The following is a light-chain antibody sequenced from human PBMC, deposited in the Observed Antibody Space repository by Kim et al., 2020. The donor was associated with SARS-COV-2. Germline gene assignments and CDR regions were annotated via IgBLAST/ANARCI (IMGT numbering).Light chain of an antibody. CDR3: QQYGGSPDYT. Sequence: SPGERATLSSRASQSVSSNYLAWYQQKPGQAPRLLIYGASSRATDIPDRFSGSGSGTDFTLTISRLEPEDFAVYYCQQYGGSPDYTFGQGTKLEI. CDR1: QSVSSNY. J-gene: IGKJ2*01. V-gene: IGKV3-20*01. CDR2: GAS.